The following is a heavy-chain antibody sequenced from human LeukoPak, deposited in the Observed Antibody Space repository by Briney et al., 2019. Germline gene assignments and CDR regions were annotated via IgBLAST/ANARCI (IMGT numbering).Heavy chain of an antibody. Sequence: SXTLSLTCAVSGYSISSGCYWGWIRPPPGKGLEWIGSIYHSGSTYYNPSLKSRVTISVDTSKNQFSLKLSSVTAADTAVYYCARYEMAAPKWGQGTLVTVSS. CDR1: GYSISSGCY. D-gene: IGHD5-24*01. V-gene: IGHV4-38-2*01. CDR2: IYHSGST. J-gene: IGHJ4*02. CDR3: ARYEMAAPK.